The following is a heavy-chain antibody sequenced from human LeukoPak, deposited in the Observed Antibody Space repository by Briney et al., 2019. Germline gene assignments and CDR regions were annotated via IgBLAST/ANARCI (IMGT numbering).Heavy chain of an antibody. V-gene: IGHV4-59*08. D-gene: IGHD3-22*01. Sequence: PSETLSLTCSVSGGSLKSYYWSWIRQPPGKGLEWIGYIYYSGSTNYNPSLKSRVTISVDTSKNQFSLKLSSVTAADTAVYYCARHKYYDSSGSLDYWGQGTLVTVSS. CDR1: GGSLKSYY. J-gene: IGHJ4*02. CDR3: ARHKYYDSSGSLDY. CDR2: IYYSGST.